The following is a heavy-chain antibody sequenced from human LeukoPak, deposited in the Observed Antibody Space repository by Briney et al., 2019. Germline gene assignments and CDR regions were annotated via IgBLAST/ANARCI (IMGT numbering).Heavy chain of an antibody. V-gene: IGHV1-8*03. D-gene: IGHD5-18*01. CDR3: ARVQKGGYSYGYYMDV. CDR2: MNPNSGNT. J-gene: IGHJ6*03. Sequence: ASVKVSCKASGYTFTSYGISWVRQAPGQGLEWMGWMNPNSGNTGYAQKFQGRVTITRNTSISTAYMELSSLRSEDTAVYYCARVQKGGYSYGYYMDVWGKGTTVTVSS. CDR1: GYTFTSYG.